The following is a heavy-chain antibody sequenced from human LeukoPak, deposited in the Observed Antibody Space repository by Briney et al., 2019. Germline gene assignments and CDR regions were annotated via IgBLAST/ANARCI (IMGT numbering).Heavy chain of an antibody. CDR2: INQDGSEK. V-gene: IGHV3-7*01. D-gene: IGHD4/OR15-4a*01. Sequence: GGSLRLSCAASGFTFSSNWVKWVRQAPGKGLEWVANINQDGSEKYYVDSVKGRFTISRDNALNSVYLQMNSLRAEDTAVCYCASGAGAADYWGQGTLVTVSS. J-gene: IGHJ4*02. CDR3: ASGAGAADY. CDR1: GFTFSSNW.